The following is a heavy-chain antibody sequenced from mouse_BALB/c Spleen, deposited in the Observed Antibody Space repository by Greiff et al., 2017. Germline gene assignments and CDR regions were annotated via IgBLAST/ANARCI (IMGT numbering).Heavy chain of an antibody. CDR2: IWAGGST. CDR3: ARAPLTTATRDYAMDY. J-gene: IGHJ4*01. D-gene: IGHD1-2*01. CDR1: GFSLTSYG. V-gene: IGHV2-9*02. Sequence: VQRVESGPGLVAPSQSLSITCTVSGFSLTSYGVHWVRQPPGKGLEWLGVIWAGGSTNYNSALMSRLSISKDNSKSQVFLKMNSLQTDDTAMYYCARAPLTTATRDYAMDYWGQGTSVTVSS.